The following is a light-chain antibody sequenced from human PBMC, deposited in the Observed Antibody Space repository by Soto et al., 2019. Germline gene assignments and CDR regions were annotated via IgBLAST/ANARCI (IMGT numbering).Light chain of an antibody. CDR2: GAS. V-gene: IGKV3-20*01. Sequence: EIVLTQSPGTLSLSQGEGATLSCRASESVSSSYFAWYQQKPGQAPRLLIYGASSRATSIPDRFSGSGSGTDFTLTISRLEPEDFAVYYCQQYGSSPWTFGQGTKVESK. J-gene: IGKJ1*01. CDR3: QQYGSSPWT. CDR1: ESVSSSY.